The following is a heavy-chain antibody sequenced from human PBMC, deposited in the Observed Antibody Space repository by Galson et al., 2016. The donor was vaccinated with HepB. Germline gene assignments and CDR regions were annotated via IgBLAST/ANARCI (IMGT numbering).Heavy chain of an antibody. J-gene: IGHJ4*02. V-gene: IGHV3-33*06. Sequence: SLRLSCAASGFTFSSYGMHWVRQAPGKGLEWVAVIWCDGSTKHYAESVKGRFTISRDNSKNTLYLQMNSLRAEDSALYYCAKDLTTVYYGSGSYHNEPFDYWGQRTLFAVSS. CDR1: GFTFSSYG. CDR2: IWCDGSTK. CDR3: AKDLTTVYYGSGSYHNEPFDY. D-gene: IGHD3-10*01.